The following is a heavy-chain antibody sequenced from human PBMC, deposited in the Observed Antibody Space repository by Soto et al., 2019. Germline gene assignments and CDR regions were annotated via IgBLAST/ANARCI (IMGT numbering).Heavy chain of an antibody. J-gene: IGHJ4*01. CDR1: DGSVSTGGYY. Sequence: SETLSVTCTVADGSVSTGGYYWSWVRQPPGKGLEWIGLIYYSGNTDYNPSLRGRVTISVDTSKKRFSLELSSVTAADTAVYYCARGFPFVYWGHGTLVTVSS. CDR2: IYYSGNT. CDR3: ARGFPFVY. V-gene: IGHV4-61*08.